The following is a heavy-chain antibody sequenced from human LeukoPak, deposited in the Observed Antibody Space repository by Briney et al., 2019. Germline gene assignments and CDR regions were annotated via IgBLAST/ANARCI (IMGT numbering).Heavy chain of an antibody. CDR3: ARDIDIVVVPAAPGAFDI. V-gene: IGHV1-2*02. D-gene: IGHD2-2*01. J-gene: IGHJ3*02. Sequence: GASVKVSCKASGYTFTGYYMHWVRQAPGQGLEWMGWINPNSGGTNYAQKFQGRVTMTRDTSISTAYMELSRLRSDDTAVYYCARDIDIVVVPAAPGAFDIWGQGTMVTVSS. CDR1: GYTFTGYY. CDR2: INPNSGGT.